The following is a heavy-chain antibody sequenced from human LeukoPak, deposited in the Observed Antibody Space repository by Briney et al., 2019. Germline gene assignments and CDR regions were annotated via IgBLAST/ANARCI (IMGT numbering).Heavy chain of an antibody. V-gene: IGHV1-2*06. CDR3: ARDCSSTSCSPPGWFDP. CDR1: GYTFTGYY. J-gene: IGHJ5*02. CDR2: INPNSGGT. Sequence: GASVKVSCKASGYTFTGYYMHWVRQAPGQGLEWMGRINPNSGGTNYAQKFQGRVTMTRDTSISTAYMELSSLRSEDTAVYYCARDCSSTSCSPPGWFDPWGQGTLVTVSS. D-gene: IGHD2-2*01.